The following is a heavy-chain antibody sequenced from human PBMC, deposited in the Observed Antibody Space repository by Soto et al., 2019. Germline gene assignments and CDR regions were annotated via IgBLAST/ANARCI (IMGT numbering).Heavy chain of an antibody. J-gene: IGHJ4*02. D-gene: IGHD5-12*01. CDR1: GFTFSSYS. CDR3: ARDDVDIVATINPVYFDY. Sequence: GGSLRLSCAASGFTFSSYSMNWVRQAPGKGLEWVSSISSSSSYIYYADSVKGRFTISRDNAKNSLYLQMNSLRAEDTAVYYCARDDVDIVATINPVYFDYWGQGTLVTVSS. V-gene: IGHV3-21*01. CDR2: ISSSSSYI.